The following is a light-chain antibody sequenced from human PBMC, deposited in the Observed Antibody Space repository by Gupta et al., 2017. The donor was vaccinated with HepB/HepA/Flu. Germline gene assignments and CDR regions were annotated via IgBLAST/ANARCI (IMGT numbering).Light chain of an antibody. CDR1: QDIKNF. Sequence: EIQMTQSPPSLSASVGDRVTITCQASQDIKNFLNWFQQKSGKAPQLLIYGSSKLAKGVPSRFSGRGSGTRFTLTISGRQREDEAKYYCQHEDNLPFTFGQGT. CDR2: GSS. J-gene: IGKJ2*01. CDR3: QHEDNLPFT. V-gene: IGKV1-33*01.